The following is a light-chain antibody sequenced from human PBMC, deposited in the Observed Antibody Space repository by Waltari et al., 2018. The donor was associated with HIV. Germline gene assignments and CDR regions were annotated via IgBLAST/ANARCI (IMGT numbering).Light chain of an antibody. V-gene: IGLV1-44*01. J-gene: IGLJ3*02. CDR2: SNN. Sequence: QPLLTHPPPASGAPVQRASIPSSGSSSNIGCNIVNPYPQLPGTAPKLLIYSNNQRPSGVPDRFSGSKSGTSASLAIGGLQSEDEADYYCAAWEDSLNAWVFGGGTKLTVL. CDR3: AAWEDSLNAWV. CDR1: SSNIGCNI.